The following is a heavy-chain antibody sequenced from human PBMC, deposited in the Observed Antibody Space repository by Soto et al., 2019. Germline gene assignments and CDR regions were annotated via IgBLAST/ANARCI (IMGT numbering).Heavy chain of an antibody. Sequence: QVQLQESGPGLVKPSQTLSLTCTVSGGSISSGGYYWSWIRQHPGKGLEWIGYIYYSGSTYYNPPLKXRXTXSXXPSKNQFSLKLSSVTAADTAVYYCASGSGARYYDYWGQGTLVTVSS. CDR3: ASGSGARYYDY. D-gene: IGHD2-15*01. V-gene: IGHV4-31*03. J-gene: IGHJ4*02. CDR2: IYYSGST. CDR1: GGSISSGGYY.